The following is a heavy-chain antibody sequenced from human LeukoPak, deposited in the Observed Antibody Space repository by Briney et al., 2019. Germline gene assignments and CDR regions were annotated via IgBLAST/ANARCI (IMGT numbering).Heavy chain of an antibody. D-gene: IGHD1-1*01. Sequence: ASVKVSCKASGYTFTGYYMHWVRQAPGQGLEWMGWINPNSGGTNYAQKFQGRVTMTRDTSIGTAYMELSRLRSDDTAVYYCARFPGGSDNPNWFDPWGQGTLVTVSS. V-gene: IGHV1-2*02. CDR2: INPNSGGT. CDR1: GYTFTGYY. CDR3: ARFPGGSDNPNWFDP. J-gene: IGHJ5*02.